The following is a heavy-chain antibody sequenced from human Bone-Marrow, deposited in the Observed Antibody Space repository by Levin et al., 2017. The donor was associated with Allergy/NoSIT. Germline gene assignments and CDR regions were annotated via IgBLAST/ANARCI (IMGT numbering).Heavy chain of an antibody. D-gene: IGHD2-8*01. CDR3: ARGSNGALPHP. J-gene: IGHJ5*02. CDR2: ISHDGTKT. V-gene: IGHV3-30*03. Sequence: PGGSLRLSCAASGFIFGSSGMHWVRQAPGKGPEWVAHISHDGTKTYYADSVKGRFTISRDNSKNTVDLQMDSLTPDDTAFYHCARGSNGALPHPWGQGTLVTVSS. CDR1: GFIFGSSG.